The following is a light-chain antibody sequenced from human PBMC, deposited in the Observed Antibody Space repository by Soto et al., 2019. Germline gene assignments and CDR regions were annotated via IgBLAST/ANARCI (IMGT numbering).Light chain of an antibody. CDR3: QQYDSLPLT. CDR1: QDINKY. J-gene: IGKJ4*01. V-gene: IGKV1-33*01. CDR2: DVS. Sequence: DIQMAQSPSSLSASVGDTVTITCQASQDINKYLNWYQQKPGKAPKLLIYDVSNLDTGVPSRFSGSGSGTDFTFTISSLQAEDFATYYCQQYDSLPLTFGGGTKVEIK.